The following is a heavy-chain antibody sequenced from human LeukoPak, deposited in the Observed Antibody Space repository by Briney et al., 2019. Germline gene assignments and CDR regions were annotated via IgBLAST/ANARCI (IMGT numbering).Heavy chain of an antibody. CDR3: AKDRRVIVVVVAAYYFDY. D-gene: IGHD2-15*01. V-gene: IGHV3-30-3*01. Sequence: GGSLRLSCAASGFTFSSYAMHWVRQAPGKGLEWVAVISYDGSNKYYADSVKGRFTISRDNSKNTLYLQMNSLRAEDTAVYYCAKDRRVIVVVVAAYYFDYWGQGTLVTVSS. CDR2: ISYDGSNK. CDR1: GFTFSSYA. J-gene: IGHJ4*02.